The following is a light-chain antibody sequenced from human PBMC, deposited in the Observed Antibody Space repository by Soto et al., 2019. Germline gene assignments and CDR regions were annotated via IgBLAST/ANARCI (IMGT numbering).Light chain of an antibody. CDR3: SSYTSSTDYV. CDR1: TSDFGCYNY. J-gene: IGLJ1*01. V-gene: IGLV2-14*01. CDR2: EVT. Sequence: QSALTQPASVSGSPGQSITISCTGTTSDFGCYNYVSWYQHHPCKAPKLLIHEVTNRHSGVSNRFSGSKSGNTASLTISGLQAEAEADYYYSSYTSSTDYVFGTGTKVTVL.